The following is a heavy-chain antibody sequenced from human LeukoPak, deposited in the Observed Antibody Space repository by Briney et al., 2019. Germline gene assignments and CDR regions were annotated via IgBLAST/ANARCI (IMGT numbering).Heavy chain of an antibody. CDR3: ARAYGSGISIDV. D-gene: IGHD3-10*01. CDR2: FSYDGSAK. CDR1: VFMLSTYA. J-gene: IGHJ6*04. V-gene: IGHV3-30*04. Sequence: GGCLILSCAAYVFMLSTYAIDWVRQAPGRGLGWVELFSYDGSAKYYADFVEGRFTISRDDSKSTLYLEMNGLRPEDTAVYYCARAYGSGISIDVWGKGTAVTVSS.